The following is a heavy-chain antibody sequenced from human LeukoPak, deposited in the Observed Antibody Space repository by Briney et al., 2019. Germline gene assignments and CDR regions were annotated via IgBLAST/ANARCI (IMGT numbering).Heavy chain of an antibody. D-gene: IGHD7-27*01. CDR3: ARDYVWGSPESDY. Sequence: GGSLRLSCVASGFSFNNYWMSWFRQAPGKGLEWVGNIKTDGGEKYYVDSVRGRFTISRDNAKNSLYLQMNSLRAEDTAVYYCARDYVWGSPESDYWGRGTLVTVSS. V-gene: IGHV3-7*01. CDR2: IKTDGGEK. J-gene: IGHJ4*02. CDR1: GFSFNNYW.